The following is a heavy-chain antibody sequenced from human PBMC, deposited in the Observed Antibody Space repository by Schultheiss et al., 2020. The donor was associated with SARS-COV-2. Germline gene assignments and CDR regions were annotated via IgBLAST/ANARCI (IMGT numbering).Heavy chain of an antibody. CDR2: ISAYNGNT. J-gene: IGHJ6*02. Sequence: GESLKISCKASGGTFSSYAISWVRQAPGQGLEWMGWISAYNGNTNYAQKLQGRVTMTTDTSTSTAYMELRSLRSDDTAVYYCARDLDYDYVWGSYRYYYYYGMDVWGQGTTVTVSS. V-gene: IGHV1-18*01. CDR3: ARDLDYDYVWGSYRYYYYYGMDV. D-gene: IGHD3-16*02. CDR1: GGTFSSYA.